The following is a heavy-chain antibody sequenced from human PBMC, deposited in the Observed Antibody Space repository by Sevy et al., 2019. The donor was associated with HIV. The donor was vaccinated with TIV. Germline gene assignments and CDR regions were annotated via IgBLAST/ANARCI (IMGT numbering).Heavy chain of an antibody. D-gene: IGHD3-16*01. V-gene: IGHV3-30-3*01. Sequence: GGSLRLSCAASGFFFSNYAMHWVRQAPGKGLEWVAVISYVDYNKYYADSVKGRFTISRDNSENTLHLQMNSLTAEDTAVYYCVRDNLGFDYWGQGTLVTVSS. J-gene: IGHJ4*02. CDR1: GFFFSNYA. CDR3: VRDNLGFDY. CDR2: ISYVDYNK.